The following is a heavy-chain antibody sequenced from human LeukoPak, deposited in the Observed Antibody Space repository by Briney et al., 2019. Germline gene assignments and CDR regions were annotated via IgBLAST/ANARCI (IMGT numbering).Heavy chain of an antibody. D-gene: IGHD5-12*01. CDR1: GFTVSSKY. V-gene: IGHV3-53*05. CDR2: IYSAGST. J-gene: IGHJ6*03. CDR3: AKGGGYEAQYYYYYLDV. Sequence: GGSLRLSCAASGFTVSSKYMTWVRQAPGKGLEWVSLIYSAGSTYYADSVKGRFTISRDNSKNTLYLQMKSLRAEDTAVYYCAKGGGYEAQYYYYYLDVWGKGTTVTISS.